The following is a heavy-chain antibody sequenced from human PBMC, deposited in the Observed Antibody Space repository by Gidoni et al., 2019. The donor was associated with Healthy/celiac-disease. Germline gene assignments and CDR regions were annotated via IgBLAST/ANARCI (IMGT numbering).Heavy chain of an antibody. Sequence: QVQLVESGGGVVQPGRSLRRSCAASGFTFSSYGMHWVRQAPGKGLEWVAVISYDGSNKYYACSVKGRFTISRDNSKNTLYLKMNSLRAEDTAVYYCAKDDGLTPKSYYFDYWGQGTLVTVSS. J-gene: IGHJ4*02. D-gene: IGHD3-16*01. CDR3: AKDDGLTPKSYYFDY. V-gene: IGHV3-30*18. CDR2: ISYDGSNK. CDR1: GFTFSSYG.